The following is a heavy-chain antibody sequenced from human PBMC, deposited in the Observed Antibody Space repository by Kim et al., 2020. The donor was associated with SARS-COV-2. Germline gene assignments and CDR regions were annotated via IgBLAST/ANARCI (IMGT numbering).Heavy chain of an antibody. D-gene: IGHD6-6*01. J-gene: IGHJ4*02. V-gene: IGHV4-59*01. CDR3: ARADSSSRAIDY. Sequence: SETLSLTCTVSGGSISSYYWSWIRQPPGKGLEWIGYIYYSGSTNYNPSLKSRVTISVDTSKNQFSLKLSSVTAADTAVYYSARADSSSRAIDYWGQGTLVTVSS. CDR1: GGSISSYY. CDR2: IYYSGST.